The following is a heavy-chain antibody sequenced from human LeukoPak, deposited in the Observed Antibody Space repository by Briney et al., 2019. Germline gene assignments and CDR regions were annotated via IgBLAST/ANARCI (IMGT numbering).Heavy chain of an antibody. CDR2: INPNSGGT. CDR1: GYTFTGYY. V-gene: IGHV1-2*02. D-gene: IGHD6-19*01. Sequence: ASVKVSCTASGYTFTGYYMHWVRHAPGQGLEWMGGINPNSGGTNYAQKFQGRVTMTRDTSISTAYMELSRLRSDDTAVYYCARAIAVAGIGRYYYYYYMDVWGKGTTVTVSS. CDR3: ARAIAVAGIGRYYYYYYMDV. J-gene: IGHJ6*03.